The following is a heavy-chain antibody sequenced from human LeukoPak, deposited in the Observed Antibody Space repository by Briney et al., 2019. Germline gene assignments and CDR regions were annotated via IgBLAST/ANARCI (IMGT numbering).Heavy chain of an antibody. V-gene: IGHV1-69*05. CDR1: GGTFSSCA. J-gene: IGHJ2*01. CDR2: IIPIFGTA. CDR3: ARDFGAKGAVDPYWYFDL. D-gene: IGHD3-3*01. Sequence: ASVKVSCKASGGTFSSCAISWVRQAPGQGLEWMGRIIPIFGTANYAQKFQGRVTITTEESTSTAYMELSSLRSEDTAVYYCARDFGAKGAVDPYWYFDLWGGGTRVTVSP.